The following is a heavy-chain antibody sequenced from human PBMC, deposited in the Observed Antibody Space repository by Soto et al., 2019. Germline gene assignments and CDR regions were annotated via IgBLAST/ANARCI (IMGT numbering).Heavy chain of an antibody. Sequence: QVQLQESGPGLVKPSQTLSLTCTVSGVSINSGGCYWSWIRQHPGKGLEWIGYIYYSGSTYYNPSIKSRVTISVDPAKTQSSLKLSSVTAADTAVYYCACGPQRPAATLIPFDYWGQGTLVTVSS. J-gene: IGHJ4*02. CDR3: ACGPQRPAATLIPFDY. CDR2: IYYSGST. D-gene: IGHD2-2*01. CDR1: GVSINSGGCY. V-gene: IGHV4-31*03.